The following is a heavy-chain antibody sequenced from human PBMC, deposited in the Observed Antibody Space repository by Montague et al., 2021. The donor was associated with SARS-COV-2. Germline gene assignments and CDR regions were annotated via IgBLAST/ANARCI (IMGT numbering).Heavy chain of an antibody. V-gene: IGHV3-7*01. D-gene: IGHD7-27*01. J-gene: IGHJ4*02. Sequence: SLRLSCAASGFTFSTYWMSWVRQVPGKGLEWVANIKGDGTEKYYVDSVKGRFTISRDNAKSSLFLHMNSLRADDTAVYYCAKDKWGGLDYWGQGTLVTVSS. CDR1: GFTFSTYW. CDR2: IKGDGTEK. CDR3: AKDKWGGLDY.